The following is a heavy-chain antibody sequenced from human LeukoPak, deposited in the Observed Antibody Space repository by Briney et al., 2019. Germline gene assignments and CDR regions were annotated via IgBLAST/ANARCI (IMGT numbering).Heavy chain of an antibody. Sequence: SGPTLLKPTQTLTLTCTFSGFSLSTRGVVVAWIRQPPVKALEWLSLIYWNDDKRYSPSLKSRLTITKDTSKNQVVLTMTNMDPVDTATYYCAHTPKKFDSAGYTVLNYWGQGTLVTVSS. CDR1: GFSLSTRGVV. CDR2: IYWNDDK. CDR3: AHTPKKFDSAGYTVLNY. J-gene: IGHJ4*02. D-gene: IGHD3-22*01. V-gene: IGHV2-5*01.